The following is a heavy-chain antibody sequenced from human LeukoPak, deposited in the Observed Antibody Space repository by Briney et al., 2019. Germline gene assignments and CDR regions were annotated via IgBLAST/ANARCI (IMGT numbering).Heavy chain of an antibody. Sequence: PSETLSLTCAVYGGSFSGYYWSWIRQHPGKGLEWIGEINHSGSTNYNPSLKSRVTISVDTSKNQFSLKLSSVTAADTAVYYCAGTMVRGVIYYYYYMDVWGKGTTVTISS. J-gene: IGHJ6*03. D-gene: IGHD3-10*01. CDR2: INHSGST. V-gene: IGHV4-34*01. CDR3: AGTMVRGVIYYYYYMDV. CDR1: GGSFSGYY.